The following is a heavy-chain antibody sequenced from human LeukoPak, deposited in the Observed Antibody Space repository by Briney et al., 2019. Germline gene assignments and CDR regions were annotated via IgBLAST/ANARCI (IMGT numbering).Heavy chain of an antibody. V-gene: IGHV4-39*01. Sequence: SETLSLTCTVSGGSISISSYYWGWIRQPPGKGLEWIGSIYYSGSTYYNPSLKSRVTISVDTSKNQFSLKLSSVTAADTAVYYCARTGYCSGGSCRSVFFDYYYGMDVWGQGTTVTVSS. J-gene: IGHJ6*02. CDR3: ARTGYCSGGSCRSVFFDYYYGMDV. D-gene: IGHD2-15*01. CDR2: IYYSGST. CDR1: GGSISISSYY.